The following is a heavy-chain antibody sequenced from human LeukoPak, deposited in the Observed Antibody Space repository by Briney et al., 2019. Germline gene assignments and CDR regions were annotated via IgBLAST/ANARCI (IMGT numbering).Heavy chain of an antibody. D-gene: IGHD2-2*01. V-gene: IGHV1-18*01. J-gene: IGHJ4*02. CDR1: GYTFTNYG. CDR2: ISAYNGNT. CDR3: ARKEDFVVVKPFDY. Sequence: GASVKVSCKASGYTFTNYGISWVRQAPGQGLEWMGWISAYNGNTNYAQKLQGRVTMTTDTSTSTAYMEVRSLRSDDTAVYYCARKEDFVVVKPFDYWGQGTLVTVSS.